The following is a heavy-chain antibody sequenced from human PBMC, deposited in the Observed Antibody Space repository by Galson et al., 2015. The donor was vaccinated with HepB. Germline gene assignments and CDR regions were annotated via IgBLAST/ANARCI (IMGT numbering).Heavy chain of an antibody. D-gene: IGHD2-2*01. V-gene: IGHV3-11*06. CDR2: TSGSGTYT. Sequence: SLRLSCAASGFTFSDYYMSWIRQAPGKGLEWVSYTSGSGTYTNYAEYVKGRFTISRDNAKNSLYLQMNSLRAEDTAVYYCARVLVVLPTTHTERRPTSWFDPWGQGTLVTVSS. CDR3: ARVLVVLPTTHTERRPTSWFDP. CDR1: GFTFSDYY. J-gene: IGHJ5*02.